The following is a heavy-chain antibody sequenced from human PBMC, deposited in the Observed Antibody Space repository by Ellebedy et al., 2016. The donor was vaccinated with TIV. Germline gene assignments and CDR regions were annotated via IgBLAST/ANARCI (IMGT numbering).Heavy chain of an antibody. CDR3: ARGKSGFTNFDY. V-gene: IGHV3-48*01. CDR2: ISSTSATI. CDR1: GFTFGKYA. D-gene: IGHD3-10*01. J-gene: IGHJ4*02. Sequence: GESLKISXAVSGFTFGKYAMIWVRQAPGKGLEWIAHISSTSATINYADSVKGRFTVSRDNAKESLYLQINSLRAEDTAVFFCARGKSGFTNFDYWGQGTLVTVSS.